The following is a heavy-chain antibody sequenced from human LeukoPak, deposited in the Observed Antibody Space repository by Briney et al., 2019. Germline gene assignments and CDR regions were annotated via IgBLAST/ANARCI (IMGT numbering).Heavy chain of an antibody. CDR2: ISSSGNTI. Sequence: GGSLRLSCAASGFNFSSYSMNWVRQAPGKGLEWVSYISSSGNTIYYADSVKGRFTISRDNAKNSLYLQMNSLRAEDTALYYCARVYYDSSGYYYDGYSFDYWGQGTLVTVSS. D-gene: IGHD3-22*01. J-gene: IGHJ4*02. CDR1: GFNFSSYS. CDR3: ARVYYDSSGYYYDGYSFDY. V-gene: IGHV3-48*04.